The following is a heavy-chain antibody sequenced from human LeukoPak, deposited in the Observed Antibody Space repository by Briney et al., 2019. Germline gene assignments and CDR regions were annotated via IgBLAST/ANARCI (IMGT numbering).Heavy chain of an antibody. D-gene: IGHD3-16*02. CDR3: ARGDYDYVWGSYRYTSFDY. Sequence: SETLSLTCTVSGVSVSSGGYYWSWIGQHPGEGLEWIGYIYSSGSTYCNPSIKSRITISIDTSNNQYSLTLSSVTAADTAVYYCARGDYDYVWGSYRYTSFDYWGQGTLVTVSS. J-gene: IGHJ4*02. CDR1: GVSVSSGGYY. CDR2: IYSSGST. V-gene: IGHV4-31*03.